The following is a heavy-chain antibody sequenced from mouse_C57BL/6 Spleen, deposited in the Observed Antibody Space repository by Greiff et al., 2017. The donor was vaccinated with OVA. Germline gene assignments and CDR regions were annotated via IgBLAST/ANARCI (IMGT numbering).Heavy chain of an antibody. J-gene: IGHJ1*03. CDR2: IRNKANGYTT. CDR1: GFTFPDYY. Sequence: VKVVESGGGLVQPGGSLSLSCAASGFTFPDYYMSWVRQPPGKALEWLGFIRNKANGYTTEYSASVKGRFTISRDNSQSILYLQMNALRAEDSATYYCARYDGNYWYFDVWGTGTTVTVSS. CDR3: ARYDGNYWYFDV. V-gene: IGHV7-3*01. D-gene: IGHD2-1*01.